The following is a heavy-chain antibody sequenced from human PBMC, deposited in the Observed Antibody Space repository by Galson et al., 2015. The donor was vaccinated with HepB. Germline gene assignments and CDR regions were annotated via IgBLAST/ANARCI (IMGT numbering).Heavy chain of an antibody. Sequence: SLRLSCAASGFTFSSYAMHWVRQAPGKGLEWVAVISYDGSNKYYADSVKGRFTISRDNSKNTLYLQMNSLRAEDTAVYYCARDWGSTDDYEYGIDVWGQGTTGTVSS. CDR1: GFTFSSYA. CDR3: ARDWGSTDDYEYGIDV. J-gene: IGHJ6*02. CDR2: ISYDGSNK. V-gene: IGHV3-30-3*01. D-gene: IGHD3-16*01.